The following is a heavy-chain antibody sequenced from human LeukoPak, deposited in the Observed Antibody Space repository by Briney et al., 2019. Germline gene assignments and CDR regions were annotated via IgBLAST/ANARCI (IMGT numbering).Heavy chain of an antibody. CDR1: GFTLSSNW. V-gene: IGHV3-21*01. Sequence: KSGGSLRLSCAGSGFTLSSNWMHWVRQAPGKGLEWVSSISSSSSYIYYADSVKGRFTISRDNAKNSLYLQMNSLRAEDTAVYYCARADWDTAMIDYWGQGTLVTVSS. CDR3: ARADWDTAMIDY. D-gene: IGHD5-18*01. CDR2: ISSSSSYI. J-gene: IGHJ4*02.